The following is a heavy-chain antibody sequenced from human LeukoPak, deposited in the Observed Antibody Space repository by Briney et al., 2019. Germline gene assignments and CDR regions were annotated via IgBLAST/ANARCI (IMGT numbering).Heavy chain of an antibody. D-gene: IGHD6-19*01. CDR3: ARARYSSGLKYYYYYGMDV. CDR1: GDSVSSNSAA. J-gene: IGHJ6*02. Sequence: PQTLSLTCAISGDSVSSNSAAWNWIRQSPSRGLEWLGRTYYRSKWYNDYAVSVKSRITINPDTSKNQFSLQLNSVTPEDTAVYYCARARYSSGLKYYYYYGMDVWGQGTTVTVSS. V-gene: IGHV6-1*01. CDR2: TYYRSKWYN.